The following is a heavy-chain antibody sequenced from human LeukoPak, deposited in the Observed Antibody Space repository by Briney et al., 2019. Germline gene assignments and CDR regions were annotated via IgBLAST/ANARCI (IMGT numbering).Heavy chain of an antibody. CDR1: GYTFASYD. D-gene: IGHD6-6*01. V-gene: IGHV1-8*01. J-gene: IGHJ5*02. CDR3: ARGARPGFDP. CDR2: MNPSNGHT. Sequence: GASVKVSCKASGYTFASYDINWVRQAPGQGLQWMGWMNPSNGHTGYAQQFQARVTMTRDSSTNTAYMELKSLRSEDTAVYFCARGARPGFDPWGQGTLVTVSS.